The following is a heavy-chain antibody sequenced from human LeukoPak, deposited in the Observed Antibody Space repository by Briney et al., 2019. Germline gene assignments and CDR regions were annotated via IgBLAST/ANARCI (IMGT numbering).Heavy chain of an antibody. V-gene: IGHV1-2*02. D-gene: IGHD3-22*01. CDR2: INPNSGGT. CDR1: GYTFTGYY. Sequence: ASVKVSCKASGYTFTGYYMHWVRQAPGQGLEWMGWINPNSGGTTYAQKFQGRVTMTRDTSISTAYMELSRLRSDDTAVYYCARVYYYDSSGYGYWGQGTLVTVSS. CDR3: ARVYYYDSSGYGY. J-gene: IGHJ4*02.